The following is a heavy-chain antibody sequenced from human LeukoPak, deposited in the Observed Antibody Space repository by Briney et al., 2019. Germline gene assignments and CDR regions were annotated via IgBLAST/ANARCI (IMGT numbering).Heavy chain of an antibody. CDR3: VKPRL. Sequence: GGSLRLSCAASGFTFSGYPMHWVRQAPGKGLEWVAVISYDGTNKFYADSVKGRFTISRDNSKNTLYLQMSSLRAEDTAVYYCVKPRLWGQGTLVTVSS. CDR1: GFTFSGYP. D-gene: IGHD1-1*01. V-gene: IGHV3-30-3*02. J-gene: IGHJ4*02. CDR2: ISYDGTNK.